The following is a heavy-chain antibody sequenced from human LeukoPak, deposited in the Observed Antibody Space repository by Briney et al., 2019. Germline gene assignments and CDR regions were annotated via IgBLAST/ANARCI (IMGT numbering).Heavy chain of an antibody. Sequence: SVKVSCKASGGTFSSYAISWVRQAPGQGLEWMGGIIPIFGTANYAQKFQGRLAVTADESTSTAYMELSSLRSEDTAVYYCARTGYYDILTGYYPYYFDYWGQGTLVTVSS. J-gene: IGHJ4*02. CDR3: ARTGYYDILTGYYPYYFDY. CDR2: IIPIFGTA. V-gene: IGHV1-69*13. CDR1: GGTFSSYA. D-gene: IGHD3-9*01.